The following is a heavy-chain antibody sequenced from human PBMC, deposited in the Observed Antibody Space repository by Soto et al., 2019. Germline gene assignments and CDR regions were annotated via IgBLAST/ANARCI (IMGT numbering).Heavy chain of an antibody. J-gene: IGHJ6*02. CDR3: TECDRVRGSGWDV. CDR2: ISSETDGGTT. Sequence: EVQLVESGGNLVKPGGSLRLSCAASGFIFTNAWMNWVRQAPGKGLEWVGRISSETDGGTTDYAAPVKGRFTISRNDSKSTLYLQMDSLKTEDTAVYYCTECDRVRGSGWDVWGQGTTVTVSS. V-gene: IGHV3-15*07. D-gene: IGHD3-16*01. CDR1: GFIFTNAW.